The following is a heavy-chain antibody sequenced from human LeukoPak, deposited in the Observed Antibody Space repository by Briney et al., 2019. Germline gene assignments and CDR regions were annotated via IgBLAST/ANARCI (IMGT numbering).Heavy chain of an antibody. D-gene: IGHD6-13*01. CDR3: ARETAAAGSFIAINDY. J-gene: IGHJ4*02. CDR2: INDSEST. Sequence: SETLSLTCTVSGGSISSYYWSWIRQPPGKGLEWIGEINDSESTNYNPSLKSRVTISVDTPKNQFSLKLSSVTAADTAIYYCARETAAAGSFIAINDYWGQGTLVTVSS. V-gene: IGHV4-34*01. CDR1: GGSISSYY.